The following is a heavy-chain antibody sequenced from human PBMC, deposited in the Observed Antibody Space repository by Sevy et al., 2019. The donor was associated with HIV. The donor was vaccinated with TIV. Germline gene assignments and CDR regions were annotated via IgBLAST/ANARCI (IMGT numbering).Heavy chain of an antibody. D-gene: IGHD2-15*01. V-gene: IGHV3-30*18. CDR1: GFTFSSYG. CDR3: AKGSRASGSAFDV. Sequence: GGSLRLSCAASGFTFSSYGMHWVRQAPGKGLEWVAVVSYDGSHKYCGDSVKGRFTISRDNSKNTVSLQMNSLRGEDTAVYYCAKGSRASGSAFDVRGQGTVVTVSS. CDR2: VSYDGSHK. J-gene: IGHJ3*01.